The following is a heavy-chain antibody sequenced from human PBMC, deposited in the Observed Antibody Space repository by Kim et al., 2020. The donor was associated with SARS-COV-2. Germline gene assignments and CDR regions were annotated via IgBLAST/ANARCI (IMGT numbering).Heavy chain of an antibody. J-gene: IGHJ4*02. D-gene: IGHD3-10*01. CDR2: GST. V-gene: IGHV4-34*01. CDR3: ARGGGFGDY. Sequence: GSTNYNPPLKSRVTISVDTSKNQFSLKLSSVTAADTAVYYCARGGGFGDYWGQGTLVTVSS.